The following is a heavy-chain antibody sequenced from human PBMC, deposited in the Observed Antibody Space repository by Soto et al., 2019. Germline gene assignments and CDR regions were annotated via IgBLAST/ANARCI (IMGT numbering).Heavy chain of an antibody. D-gene: IGHD1-26*01. CDR3: AKVHMPAVGATTVMAFDI. Sequence: GGSLRLSCAASGVTFSSYGMHWVRQAPGKGLEWVAVISYDGSNKYYADSVKGRFTISRDNSKNTLYLQMNSLRAEDTAVYYCAKVHMPAVGATTVMAFDIWGQGTMVTVSS. CDR2: ISYDGSNK. V-gene: IGHV3-30*18. J-gene: IGHJ3*02. CDR1: GVTFSSYG.